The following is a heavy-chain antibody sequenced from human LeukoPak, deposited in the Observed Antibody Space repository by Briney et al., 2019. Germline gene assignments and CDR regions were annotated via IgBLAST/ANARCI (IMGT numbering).Heavy chain of an antibody. CDR2: IIPIFGTA. Sequence: GASVKVSCKASGGTFSSYANSWVRQAPGQGLESMGGIIPIFGTANYAQKFQGRVTITTDESTSTAYMELSSLRSEDTAVYYCASALTKVVTPGAYSWFDPWGQGTLVTVSS. D-gene: IGHD4-23*01. CDR1: GGTFSSYA. V-gene: IGHV1-69*05. J-gene: IGHJ5*02. CDR3: ASALTKVVTPGAYSWFDP.